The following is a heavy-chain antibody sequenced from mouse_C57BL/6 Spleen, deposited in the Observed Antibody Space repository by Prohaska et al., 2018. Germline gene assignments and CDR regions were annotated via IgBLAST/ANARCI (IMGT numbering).Heavy chain of an antibody. J-gene: IGHJ2*01. V-gene: IGHV1-54*01. CDR1: GYAFTNYL. CDR2: INPGSGGT. Sequence: QVQLQQSGAELVRPGTSVKVSCKASGYAFTNYLIEWVKQRPGQGLEWIGVINPGSGGTNYNEKFKDKATLTADKSSSTAYMQLSSLTSEDSAVYFCARFYYGSSWNYFDYWGQGTTLTVSS. CDR3: ARFYYGSSWNYFDY. D-gene: IGHD1-1*01.